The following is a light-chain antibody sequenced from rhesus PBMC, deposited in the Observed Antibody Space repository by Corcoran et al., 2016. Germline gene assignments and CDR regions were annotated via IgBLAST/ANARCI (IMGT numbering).Light chain of an antibody. J-gene: IGLJ1*01. V-gene: IGLV2-32*01. CDR1: SSDIGGYNY. CDR3: CSYAGSYNYI. CDR2: EVS. Sequence: QAALTQPRSVSGSPGQSVTISCTGTSSDIGGYNYVSWYQQHPGTAPKLMIYEVSKRPSGVSDRFSGSKSGKTASLTISGLQAEDEADYFCCSYAGSYNYIFDVGTRLTVL.